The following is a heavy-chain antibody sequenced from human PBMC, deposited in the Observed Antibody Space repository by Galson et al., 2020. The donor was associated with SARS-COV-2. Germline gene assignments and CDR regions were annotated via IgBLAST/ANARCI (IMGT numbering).Heavy chain of an antibody. J-gene: IGHJ4*02. D-gene: IGHD2-15*01. CDR2: IHDSGRT. CDR1: GYSINSAYF. Sequence: SETLSLTCTVSGYSINSAYFWAWIRQPPGKGLEWMGSIHDSGRTYYNPSLKSRVTISLDTSKNQFSLKLSSATAADTAVYYCAAYCVAVATPIALRADYWGQGNLVTVSS. CDR3: AAYCVAVATPIALRADY. V-gene: IGHV4-38-2*02.